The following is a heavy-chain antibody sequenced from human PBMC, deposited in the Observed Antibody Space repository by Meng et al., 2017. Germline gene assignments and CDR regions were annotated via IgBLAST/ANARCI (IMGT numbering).Heavy chain of an antibody. CDR2: INPNSGST. D-gene: IGHD3-22*01. CDR3: ARVNYDSSGYYPFDY. Sequence: QVEPGQSGAEVKKPGASVKVSCKASGYTFTGYYMHWVRQAPGQGLEWMGRINPNSGSTNYAQKFQGRVTMTRDTSISTAYMELSRLRSDDTAVYYCARVNYDSSGYYPFDYWGQGTLVTVSS. CDR1: GYTFTGYY. V-gene: IGHV1-2*06. J-gene: IGHJ4*02.